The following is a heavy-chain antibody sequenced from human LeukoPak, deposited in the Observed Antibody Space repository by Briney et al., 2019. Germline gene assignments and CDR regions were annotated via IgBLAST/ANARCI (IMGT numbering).Heavy chain of an antibody. CDR1: SGSIRSFY. CDR3: ARSYHYGSGSYSYYFDF. D-gene: IGHD3-10*01. CDR2: IYNTGDT. V-gene: IGHV4-59*08. J-gene: IGHJ4*02. Sequence: SETLSLTCSVSSGSIRSFYWSWIRQPPGKGLEWIGYIYNTGDTEYNPSLKSRVTISVDTSNQQSSLRLSSVTAADTAIYYCARSYHYGSGSYSYYFDFWGQGTLVTVSS.